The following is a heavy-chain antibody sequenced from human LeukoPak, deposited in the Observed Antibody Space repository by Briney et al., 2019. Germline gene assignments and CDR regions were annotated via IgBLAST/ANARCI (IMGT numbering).Heavy chain of an antibody. Sequence: GGSLRPSCAASGFTFNNHYMTWVRQAPGKGLEWVANIKQDGSETYYLDSVKGRFTISRDNAKNSLYLQMNNVRAEDTAVYYCARDSLGGSCYVSWGQGTLVTVSS. CDR3: ARDSLGGSCYVS. D-gene: IGHD3-22*01. CDR2: IKQDGSET. V-gene: IGHV3-7*04. J-gene: IGHJ5*02. CDR1: GFTFNNHY.